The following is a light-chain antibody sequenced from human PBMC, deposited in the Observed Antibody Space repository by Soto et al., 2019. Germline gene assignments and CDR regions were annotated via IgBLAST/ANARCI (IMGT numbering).Light chain of an antibody. J-gene: IGKJ1*01. CDR3: HQYGSSPT. CDR1: QSISSTY. CDR2: GAS. V-gene: IGKV3-20*01. Sequence: EIVLTQSPGTLSLSPGERATLSCRASQSISSTYLAWYQQKPGQAPRLLIYGASSRAVGIPVRFSGSGSGTDFTLTISRLEPEDSAVYYCHQYGSSPTFGPGTKVDIK.